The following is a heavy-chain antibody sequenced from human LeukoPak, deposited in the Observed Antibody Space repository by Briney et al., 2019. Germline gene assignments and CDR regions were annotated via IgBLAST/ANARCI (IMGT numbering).Heavy chain of an antibody. CDR2: IYTSGST. V-gene: IGHV4-61*02. CDR1: GGSISSGSYY. CDR3: ARTARGYEYVGY. Sequence: PSETLSLTCTVSGGSISSGSYYWSWIRQPAGKGLEWIGRIYTSGSTNYNPSLKSRVTISVDTSKNQFSLKLSSVTAADTAVYYCARTARGYEYVGYWGQGTLVTVSS. J-gene: IGHJ4*02. D-gene: IGHD5-12*01.